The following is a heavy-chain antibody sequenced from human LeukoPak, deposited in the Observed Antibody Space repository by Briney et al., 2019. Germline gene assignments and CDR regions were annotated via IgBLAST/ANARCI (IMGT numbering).Heavy chain of an antibody. Sequence: SETLSLTCTVSGGSVTDYYWSWIRQSQGKGLEWIGYIYYTGTSYNPSLKSRVTISADTSKNQFSLKLISVTAADTAVYYCASRKLGNDYWGQGTLVTVSS. CDR1: GGSVTDYY. D-gene: IGHD7-27*01. CDR2: IYYTGT. J-gene: IGHJ4*02. V-gene: IGHV4-59*02. CDR3: ASRKLGNDY.